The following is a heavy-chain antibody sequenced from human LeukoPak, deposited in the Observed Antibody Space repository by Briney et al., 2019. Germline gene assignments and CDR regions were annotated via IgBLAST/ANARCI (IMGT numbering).Heavy chain of an antibody. J-gene: IGHJ6*03. Sequence: QPGGSLRLSCAASGFTFSSYGMHWVRQAPGKGLEWVAFIRYDGSNKYYADSVKGRFTIPRDNSKNTLYLQMNSLRAEDTAVYYCAKDVGSRGYYYYYMDVWGKGTTVTVSS. CDR1: GFTFSSYG. V-gene: IGHV3-30*02. CDR2: IRYDGSNK. D-gene: IGHD2-15*01. CDR3: AKDVGSRGYYYYYMDV.